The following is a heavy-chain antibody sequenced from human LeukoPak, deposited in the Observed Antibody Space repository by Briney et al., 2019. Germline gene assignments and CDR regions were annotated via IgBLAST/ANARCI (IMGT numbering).Heavy chain of an antibody. J-gene: IGHJ4*02. CDR3: ASLYSSGWYYFDY. CDR1: GGTFSSYA. Sequence: SVKVSCKASGGTFSSYAISWVRQAPGQGLEWMGGIIPIFGTANYAQKFQGRVTITADGSTSTAYMELSSLRSEDTAVYYCASLYSSGWYYFDYWGQGTLVTVSS. CDR2: IIPIFGTA. D-gene: IGHD6-19*01. V-gene: IGHV1-69*13.